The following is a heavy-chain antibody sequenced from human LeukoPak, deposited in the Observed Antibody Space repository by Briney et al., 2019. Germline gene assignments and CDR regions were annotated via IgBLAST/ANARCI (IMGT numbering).Heavy chain of an antibody. V-gene: IGHV3-7*01. CDR1: GFTFSRYW. CDR2: IKQDGSEK. Sequence: GGSLRLTCAASGFTFSRYWMSWVRQAPGKGLEWVANIKQDGSEKYYVDSLKGRFTISRDNAKNSLYLQMNSLRAEDTAVYYCARDRMDWSAYYWGYYYYYMDVWGKGTTVTVSS. CDR3: ARDRMDWSAYYWGYYYYYMDV. D-gene: IGHD3-3*01. J-gene: IGHJ6*03.